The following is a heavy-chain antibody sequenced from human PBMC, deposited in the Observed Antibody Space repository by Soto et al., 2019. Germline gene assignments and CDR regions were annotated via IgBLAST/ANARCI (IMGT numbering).Heavy chain of an antibody. CDR3: ARDLYYHDSSGPIEGGFDY. CDR1: GFTFSSYS. V-gene: IGHV3-21*01. CDR2: ISSSSSYI. J-gene: IGHJ4*02. D-gene: IGHD3-22*01. Sequence: GGSLRLSCAASGFTFSSYSMNWVRQAPGKGLEWVSSISSSSSYIYYADSVKGRFTISRDNAKNSLYLQMNSLRAEDTAVYYCARDLYYHDSSGPIEGGFDYWGQGTLVTVSS.